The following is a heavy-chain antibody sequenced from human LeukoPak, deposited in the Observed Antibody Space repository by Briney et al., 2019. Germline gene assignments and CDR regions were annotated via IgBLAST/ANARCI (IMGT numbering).Heavy chain of an antibody. CDR1: GGSISSYY. J-gene: IGHJ4*02. CDR3: ARVNRGAYSIDY. CDR2: IYYSGST. D-gene: IGHD2-15*01. Sequence: KPSGTLSLTFTVPGGSISSYYWSWVRQPPGEGLEWIGYIYYSGSTNYNPSLKSRVTISVDTSKNQFSLKLSSVTAADTAVYYCARVNRGAYSIDYWGQGTLVTVSS. V-gene: IGHV4-59*01.